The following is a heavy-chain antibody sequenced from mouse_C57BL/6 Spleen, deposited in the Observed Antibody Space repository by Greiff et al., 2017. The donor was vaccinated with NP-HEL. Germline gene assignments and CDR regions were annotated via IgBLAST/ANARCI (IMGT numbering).Heavy chain of an antibody. CDR1: GYTFTSYW. V-gene: IGHV1-69*01. CDR2: IDPSDSYT. CDR3: ARSLYGSSYKFAY. D-gene: IGHD1-1*01. J-gene: IGHJ3*01. Sequence: QVQLKQPGAELVMPGASVKLSCKASGYTFTSYWMHWVKQRPGQGLEWIGEIDPSDSYTNYNQKFKGKSTLTVDKSSSTAYMQLSSLTSEDSAVYYCARSLYGSSYKFAYWGQGTLVTVSA.